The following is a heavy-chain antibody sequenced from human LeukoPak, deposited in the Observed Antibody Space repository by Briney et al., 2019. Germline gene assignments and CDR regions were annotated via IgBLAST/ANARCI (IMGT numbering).Heavy chain of an antibody. CDR3: ARSDEWLRLDY. J-gene: IGHJ4*02. CDR2: INAGNGNT. CDR1: GYTFTSYA. D-gene: IGHD5-12*01. V-gene: IGHV1-3*01. Sequence: ASVKVSCKASGYTFTSYAMHWVRQAPRQRLEWMGWINAGNGNTKYSQKFQGRVTITRDTSASTAYMELGSLRSEDTAVYYCARSDEWLRLDYWGQGTLVTVSS.